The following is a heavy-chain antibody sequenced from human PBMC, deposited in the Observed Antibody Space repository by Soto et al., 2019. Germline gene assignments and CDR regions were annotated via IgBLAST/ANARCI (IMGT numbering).Heavy chain of an antibody. CDR1: GGSVSSGSYY. CDR2: IYYSGST. Sequence: PSETLSLTCTVSGGSVSSGSYYWSWIRQPPGKGLEWIGYIYYSGSTNYNPSRKSRVTISVDTSKNQFSLKLSSVTAADTAVYYCARDVSRGDYDYWGQGTLVTVSS. CDR3: ARDVSRGDYDY. D-gene: IGHD4-17*01. V-gene: IGHV4-61*01. J-gene: IGHJ4*02.